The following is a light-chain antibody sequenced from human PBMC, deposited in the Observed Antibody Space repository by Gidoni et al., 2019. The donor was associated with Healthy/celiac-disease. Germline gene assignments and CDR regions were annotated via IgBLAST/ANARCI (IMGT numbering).Light chain of an antibody. Sequence: SSDLPQPPSVSVSPGQTASITCSGDKLGDKYACWYQQKPGQSPVLVIYQDSKRPSGIPERFSGSNSGNTATLTISGTQAMDEADYYCQAWDSSTVVFGGGTKLTVL. CDR3: QAWDSSTVV. CDR2: QDS. CDR1: KLGDKY. V-gene: IGLV3-1*01. J-gene: IGLJ2*01.